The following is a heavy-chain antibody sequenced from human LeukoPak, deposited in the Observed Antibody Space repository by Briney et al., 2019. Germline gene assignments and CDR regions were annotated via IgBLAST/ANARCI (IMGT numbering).Heavy chain of an antibody. CDR3: AKVGGYGSGSYYVDHFDY. V-gene: IGHV3-23*01. J-gene: IGHJ4*02. D-gene: IGHD3-10*01. CDR1: GFTFSSYG. CDR2: ISGSGGST. Sequence: GGSLRLSCAASGFTFSSYGMSWVRQAPGKGLEWVSAISGSGGSTYYADSVKGRFTISRDNSKNTLYLQMNSLRAEDTAVYYCAKVGGYGSGSYYVDHFDYWGQGTLVTVSS.